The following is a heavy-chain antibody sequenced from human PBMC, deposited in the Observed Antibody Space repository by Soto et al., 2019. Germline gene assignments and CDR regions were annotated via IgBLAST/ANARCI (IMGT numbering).Heavy chain of an antibody. Sequence: GGSLRLSCAASGFTFSDHYMSWIRQAPGKGLEWVSYISSSGDIIYYADSVKGRFTISRDNAKNSLYLQMNSLRAEDTAVYYCARVFDAFDIWGQGTMVTVSS. CDR3: ARVFDAFDI. J-gene: IGHJ3*02. CDR1: GFTFSDHY. V-gene: IGHV3-11*01. CDR2: ISSSGDII.